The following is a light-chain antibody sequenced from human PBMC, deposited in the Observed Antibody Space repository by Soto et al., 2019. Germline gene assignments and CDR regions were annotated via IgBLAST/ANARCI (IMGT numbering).Light chain of an antibody. J-gene: IGKJ1*01. CDR2: DAS. V-gene: IGKV3-11*01. CDR3: QQRSNWPPWT. Sequence: EIVLTQSPATLSLSPGERATLSCRASQSVSSYLAGYQQKPAQDPRLLIYDASNSAAGIPARCSSSGCLTDFTPTTSSLVADDFFAYYYQQRSNWPPWTFGQGTKVEIK. CDR1: QSVSSY.